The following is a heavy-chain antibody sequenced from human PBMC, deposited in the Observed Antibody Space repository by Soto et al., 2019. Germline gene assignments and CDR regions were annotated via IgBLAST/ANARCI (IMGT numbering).Heavy chain of an antibody. Sequence: GGSLRLSCAASGFTFSSYWMSWVRQAPGKGLEWVANIKQDGSEKYYVDSVKGRFTISRDNAKNSLYLQMNSLRAEDTAVYYCASALYYDSSGPIDYWGQGTLVTVSS. CDR3: ASALYYDSSGPIDY. J-gene: IGHJ4*02. D-gene: IGHD3-22*01. V-gene: IGHV3-7*03. CDR2: IKQDGSEK. CDR1: GFTFSSYW.